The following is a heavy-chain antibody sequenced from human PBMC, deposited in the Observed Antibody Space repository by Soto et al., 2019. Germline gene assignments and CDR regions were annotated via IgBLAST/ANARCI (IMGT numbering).Heavy chain of an antibody. CDR1: GFSLSTSGMC. Sequence: SGPTLVKPTQPLTLTCTFSGFSLSTSGMCVSWIRQPPGKALEWLARIDWDDDKYYSTSLKTRLTISKDTSKNQVVLTMTNMDPVDTATYYCARIRVTSIAARDAFDIWGQGTMVTVSS. J-gene: IGHJ3*02. V-gene: IGHV2-70*11. CDR2: IDWDDDK. CDR3: ARIRVTSIAARDAFDI. D-gene: IGHD6-6*01.